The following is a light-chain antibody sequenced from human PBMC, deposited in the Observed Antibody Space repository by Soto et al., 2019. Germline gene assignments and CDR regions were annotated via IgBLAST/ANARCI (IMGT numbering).Light chain of an antibody. J-gene: IGKJ2*01. CDR3: QQYGRSPLYT. CDR1: ERVATSY. V-gene: IGKV3-20*01. CDR2: DIS. Sequence: DIVLTQSPVILSLSPGDSATLSCRASERVATSYFAWYQQRRGQAPTLLIYDISTRATGVPDRFTGSGSGTEFTLTISSVEPEDFAVYYCQQYGRSPLYTFGQGTQLEI.